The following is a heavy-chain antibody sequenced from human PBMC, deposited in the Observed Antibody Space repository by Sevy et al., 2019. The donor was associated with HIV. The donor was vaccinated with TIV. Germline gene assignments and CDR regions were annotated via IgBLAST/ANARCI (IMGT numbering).Heavy chain of an antibody. Sequence: GGSLRLSCAASGFTFSSYGMHWVRQAPDKGLEWVAFIRYDGSNKYYADSVKGRFTISRDNSKNTLYLQMNSLRAEDTAVYYCAKDDNYYDSSGYYSGFDYWGQGTLVTVSS. CDR1: GFTFSSYG. J-gene: IGHJ4*02. D-gene: IGHD3-22*01. CDR3: AKDDNYYDSSGYYSGFDY. CDR2: IRYDGSNK. V-gene: IGHV3-30*02.